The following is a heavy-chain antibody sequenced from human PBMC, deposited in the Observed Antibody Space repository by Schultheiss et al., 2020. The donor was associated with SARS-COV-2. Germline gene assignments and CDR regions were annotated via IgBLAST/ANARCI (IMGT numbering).Heavy chain of an antibody. CDR1: GYTLTELS. CDR3: ARQNYYDSSGYYYFDY. D-gene: IGHD3-22*01. V-gene: IGHV1-24*01. Sequence: ASVKVSCKVSGYTLTELSMHWVRQAPGKGLEWMGGFDPEDGETIYAQKFQGRVTMTEDTSTSTAYMELRSLRSDDTAVYYCARQNYYDSSGYYYFDYWGQGTLVTVSS. J-gene: IGHJ4*02. CDR2: FDPEDGET.